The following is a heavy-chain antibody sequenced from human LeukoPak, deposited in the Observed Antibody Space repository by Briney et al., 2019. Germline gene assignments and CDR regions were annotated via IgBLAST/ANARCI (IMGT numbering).Heavy chain of an antibody. Sequence: SETLSLTCTVSGGSISSSSYYWGWLRQPPGKGLEWIGSIYYSGSTYYNPSLKSRVTISVDTSKNQFSLKLSSVTAADTAVYYCARQDSPWCFDYWGQGTLVTVSS. CDR3: ARQDSPWCFDY. CDR2: IYYSGST. CDR1: GGSISSSSYY. J-gene: IGHJ4*02. D-gene: IGHD2-8*02. V-gene: IGHV4-39*01.